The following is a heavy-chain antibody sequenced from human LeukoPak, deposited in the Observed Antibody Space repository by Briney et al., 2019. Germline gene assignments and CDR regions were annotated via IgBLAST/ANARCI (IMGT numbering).Heavy chain of an antibody. CDR3: ARELSAARTIIYYYYYGMDV. J-gene: IGHJ6*02. D-gene: IGHD6-13*01. CDR2: ISSSSSYI. V-gene: IGHV3-21*01. Sequence: GGSLRLSCAASGFTFSSYSMNWVRQAPGKGLEWVSSISSSSSYIYYADSVKGRFTISRDNAKNSLYLQMNSLRAEDTAVYYCARELSAARTIIYYYYYGMDVWGQGTTVTVSS. CDR1: GFTFSSYS.